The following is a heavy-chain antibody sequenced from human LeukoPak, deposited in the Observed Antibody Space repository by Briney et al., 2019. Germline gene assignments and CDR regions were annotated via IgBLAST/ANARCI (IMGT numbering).Heavy chain of an antibody. J-gene: IGHJ4*02. CDR3: ARAPYSSSWYSDY. D-gene: IGHD6-13*01. Sequence: PSETLSLTCTVSGGSISSGHYYWSWIRQPPGKGLERIGYIYYSGSTYYNPSLKSRVTISVDTSKNQFSLKLSSVTAADTAVYYCARAPYSSSWYSDYWGQGTLVTVSS. CDR2: IYYSGST. V-gene: IGHV4-30-4*08. CDR1: GGSISSGHYY.